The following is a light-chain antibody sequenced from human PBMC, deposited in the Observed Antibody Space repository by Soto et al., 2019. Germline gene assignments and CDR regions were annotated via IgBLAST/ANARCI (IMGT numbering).Light chain of an antibody. V-gene: IGLV2-14*03. J-gene: IGLJ1*01. CDR1: SSDVGAYNY. Sequence: QSALTQPASVSGSPGQSITISCIGTSSDVGAYNYVSWYRHHPGKAPKLMIYDVSNRPSGVSSRFSGSKSGNTASLTISGRQAEDEADYYCSSFTTSSTLVFGTGTKLTVL. CDR2: DVS. CDR3: SSFTTSSTLV.